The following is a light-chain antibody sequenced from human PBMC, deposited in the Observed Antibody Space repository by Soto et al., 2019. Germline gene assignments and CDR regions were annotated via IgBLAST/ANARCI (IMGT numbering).Light chain of an antibody. CDR2: GSS. J-gene: IGKJ2*01. CDR1: QTVPSNF. V-gene: IGKV3-20*01. Sequence: IVLTQSPGTLSLSPGERTTLFCRASQTVPSNFLPWYQHTPEQAPRLLIFGSSTKATGIPDRISGGGSGTDFTLPISRLEPEDFAVYYCQQYGSLYTFGQGNRLEI. CDR3: QQYGSLYT.